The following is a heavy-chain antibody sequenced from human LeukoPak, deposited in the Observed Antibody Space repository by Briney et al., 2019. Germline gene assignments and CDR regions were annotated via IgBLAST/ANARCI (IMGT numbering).Heavy chain of an antibody. Sequence: PSQTLSLTCTVSGGSISSGGYYWSWIRQHPGKGLEWIGYIYYSGSTYYNPSFKSRVTISVDTSKNQFSLKLSSVTAADTAVYYCARAGAAAGTGNWFDPWGQGTLVTVSS. CDR3: ARAGAAAGTGNWFDP. CDR1: GGSISSGGYY. V-gene: IGHV4-31*03. J-gene: IGHJ5*02. D-gene: IGHD6-13*01. CDR2: IYYSGST.